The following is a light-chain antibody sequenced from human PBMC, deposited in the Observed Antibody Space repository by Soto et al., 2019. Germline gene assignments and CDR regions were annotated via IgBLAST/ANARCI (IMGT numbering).Light chain of an antibody. J-gene: IGKJ2*01. CDR3: QQSNNWPPEYT. V-gene: IGKV3-15*01. Sequence: EIVMMQSPATLSVSPGGRATLSCRASQSINSNLAWYQQKPGQAPRLLIYGASTRATRVPARFSGSGSGTEFTLTISDLQSEDFAVYYCQQSNNWPPEYTFGQGTRLEI. CDR2: GAS. CDR1: QSINSN.